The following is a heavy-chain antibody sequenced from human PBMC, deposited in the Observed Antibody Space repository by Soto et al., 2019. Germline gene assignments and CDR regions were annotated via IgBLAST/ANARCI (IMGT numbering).Heavy chain of an antibody. CDR2: ISSDGSSQ. V-gene: IGHV3-30-3*01. CDR1: GFTFSTYA. D-gene: IGHD6-13*01. Sequence: QVQLMESGGGVVQPGRSLRLSCAASGFTFSTYAMHWVRQAPGKGLEWMAVISSDGSSQYYADSVKGRFTISRDNSKNTLYVQMNSLRVEDTAVYHCARDPAASGWYYFDYWGQGTLVTVSS. J-gene: IGHJ4*02. CDR3: ARDPAASGWYYFDY.